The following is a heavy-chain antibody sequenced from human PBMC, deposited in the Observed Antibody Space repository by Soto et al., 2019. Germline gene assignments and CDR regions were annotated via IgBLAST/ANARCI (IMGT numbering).Heavy chain of an antibody. CDR1: GDSITGGDVY. D-gene: IGHD2-8*01. Sequence: QVQLQESGPGLVKPSQTLSLSCTVSGDSITGGDVYWSWIRQSPGKALEWIAHISYGGYKFYNPYLKSRVTMSVDTSRNQVSLKLSSVTAADTAVYYCATVNGSFLSFFDNWGQGTLVAVSS. J-gene: IGHJ4*02. V-gene: IGHV4-30-4*01. CDR2: ISYGGYK. CDR3: ATVNGSFLSFFDN.